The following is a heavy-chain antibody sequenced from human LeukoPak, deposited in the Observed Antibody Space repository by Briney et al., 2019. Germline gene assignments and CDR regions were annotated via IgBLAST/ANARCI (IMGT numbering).Heavy chain of an antibody. CDR3: ARAKPDYVWGSYRPLFDY. CDR2: INHSGST. J-gene: IGHJ4*02. D-gene: IGHD3-16*02. V-gene: IGHV4-34*01. Sequence: PSETLSLTCAVYGGSFSGYYWSWIRQPPGKGPEWIGEINHSGSTNYNPSLKSRVTISVDTSKNQFSLKLSSVTAADTAVYYCARAKPDYVWGSYRPLFDYWGQGTLVTVSS. CDR1: GGSFSGYY.